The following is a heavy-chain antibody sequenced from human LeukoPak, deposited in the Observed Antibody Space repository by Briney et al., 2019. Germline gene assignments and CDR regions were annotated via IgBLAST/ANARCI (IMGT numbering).Heavy chain of an antibody. Sequence: SQTLSLTCAISGDSVSSNSAAWSWIRQSPSRGLEWLGRTYYRSKWYNDYAVSVKSRITINPDTSKNQFSLQLNSVTPEDTAVYYCARDRGLAVAGTDYYYYMDVWGKGTTVTVSS. V-gene: IGHV6-1*01. J-gene: IGHJ6*03. CDR1: GDSVSSNSAA. D-gene: IGHD6-19*01. CDR2: TYYRSKWYN. CDR3: ARDRGLAVAGTDYYYYMDV.